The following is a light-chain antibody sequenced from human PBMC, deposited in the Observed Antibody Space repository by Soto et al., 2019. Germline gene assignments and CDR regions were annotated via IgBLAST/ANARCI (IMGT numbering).Light chain of an antibody. V-gene: IGKV3-20*01. CDR2: GAS. CDR3: QQYGSPPIT. CDR1: QSVSSSY. J-gene: IGKJ5*01. Sequence: EIVLTQSPGTLSLSPGERATHSCRASQSVSSSYLAWYQQKPGQAPRLLIYGASSRATGIPDRFSGSGSGTDFTLTISRLEPEDFAVYYCQQYGSPPITFGQGTRLEIK.